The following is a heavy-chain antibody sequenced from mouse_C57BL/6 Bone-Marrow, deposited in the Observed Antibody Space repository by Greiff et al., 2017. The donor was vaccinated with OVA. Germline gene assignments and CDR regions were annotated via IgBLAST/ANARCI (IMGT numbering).Heavy chain of an antibody. V-gene: IGHV1-82*01. CDR3: ARNYAREFDY. Sequence: QVQLKESGPELVKPGASVKISCKASGYAFSSSWMNWVKQRPGKGLEWIGRIYPGDGDTNYNGKLKGKATLTADKSSSTAYMQLSSLTSEDSAVYCCARNYAREFDYWGQGTLVTVSA. CDR2: IYPGDGDT. D-gene: IGHD6-5*01. J-gene: IGHJ3*01. CDR1: GYAFSSSW.